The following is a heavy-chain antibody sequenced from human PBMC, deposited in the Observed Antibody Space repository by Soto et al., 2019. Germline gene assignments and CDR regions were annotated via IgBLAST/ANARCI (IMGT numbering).Heavy chain of an antibody. D-gene: IGHD3-22*01. CDR2: IYYSGTI. CDR1: GGSISSGAYY. Sequence: SETLSLTCTVSGGSISSGAYYWSWIRQRPGMGLEWIGNIYYSGTIYYNPSLRSRISVSVDTSTNQFSLKLSSVTAADTAVYYCARNSFKRAYYDDTGRDVFAIWGQGTIVT. J-gene: IGHJ3*02. V-gene: IGHV4-31*03. CDR3: ARNSFKRAYYDDTGRDVFAI.